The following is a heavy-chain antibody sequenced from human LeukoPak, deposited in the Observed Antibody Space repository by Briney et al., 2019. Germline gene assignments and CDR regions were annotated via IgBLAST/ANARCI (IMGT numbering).Heavy chain of an antibody. V-gene: IGHV4-39*01. CDR2: IYYSGST. CDR1: GGSISSSSYY. CDR3: ARIQSGDFWSGYSHPPDY. J-gene: IGHJ4*02. Sequence: LETLSLTCTVSGGSISSSSYYWGWIRQPPGRGLGCIGSIYYSGSTYYNPSLKSRVTISVDTSKNQFSPKLSSVTAADTAVYYCARIQSGDFWSGYSHPPDYWGQGTLVTVSS. D-gene: IGHD3-3*01.